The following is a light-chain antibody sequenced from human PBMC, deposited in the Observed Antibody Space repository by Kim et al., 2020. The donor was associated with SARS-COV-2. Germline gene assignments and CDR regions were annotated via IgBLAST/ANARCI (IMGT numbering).Light chain of an antibody. J-gene: IGLJ2*01. CDR1: NIVSRN. CDR3: QVWDSTASVV. CDR2: RDA. V-gene: IGLV3-9*01. Sequence: SYELTQPLSVSVALGQTARITCGGNNIVSRNVHWYQQKPGQAPVLVIFRDANRPSGIPERFSGSNSGNTATLTISRAQAGDEADYYCQVWDSTASVVFGGGTKLTVL.